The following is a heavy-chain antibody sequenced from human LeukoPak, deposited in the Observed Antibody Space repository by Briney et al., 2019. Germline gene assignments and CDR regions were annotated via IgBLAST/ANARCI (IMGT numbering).Heavy chain of an antibody. Sequence: GGSLRFSCAASGFTFDDYGMSWVRQAPGKGLEWVSGINWNGGSTGYADSVKGRFTISRDNAKNSLYLQMNSLRAEDTALYYCARVPGRGYSMYYFDYWGQGTLVTVSS. D-gene: IGHD5-18*01. CDR3: ARVPGRGYSMYYFDY. CDR2: INWNGGST. V-gene: IGHV3-20*04. J-gene: IGHJ4*02. CDR1: GFTFDDYG.